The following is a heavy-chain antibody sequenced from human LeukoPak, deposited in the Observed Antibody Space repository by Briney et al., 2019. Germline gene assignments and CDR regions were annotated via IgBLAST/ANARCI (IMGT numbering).Heavy chain of an antibody. Sequence: GASVKVSCKASGYTFTSYAMNWVRQAPGQGLEWMGWINTNTGNPTYAQGFTGRFVFSLDTSVSTAYLQISSLKAEDTAVYYCARAEQLVQIYYYGMDVWGQGTTVTVSS. CDR1: GYTFTSYA. D-gene: IGHD6-13*01. CDR2: INTNTGNP. J-gene: IGHJ6*02. CDR3: ARAEQLVQIYYYGMDV. V-gene: IGHV7-4-1*02.